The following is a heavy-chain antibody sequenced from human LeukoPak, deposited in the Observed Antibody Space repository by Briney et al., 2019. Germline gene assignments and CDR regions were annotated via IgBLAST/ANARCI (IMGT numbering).Heavy chain of an antibody. Sequence: PGRPLRLSCAASGFTFSSYGMHWVRQAPGKGLEWVAVIWYDGSNKYYADSVKGRFTISRDNSKNTLHLQMNSLRAEDTAVYYCAREAVDIVVVPAAIRPTYYYYGMDVWGQGTTVTVSS. CDR3: AREAVDIVVVPAAIRPTYYYYGMDV. V-gene: IGHV3-33*01. J-gene: IGHJ6*02. CDR2: IWYDGSNK. D-gene: IGHD2-2*02. CDR1: GFTFSSYG.